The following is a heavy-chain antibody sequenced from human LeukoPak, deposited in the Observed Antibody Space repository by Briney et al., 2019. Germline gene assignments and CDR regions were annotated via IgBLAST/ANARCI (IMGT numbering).Heavy chain of an antibody. CDR3: ARDRQQLAHYYYGMDV. CDR1: GYTFTGYY. Sequence: ASVKVSCKASGYTFTGYYMHWVRQAPGQGLEWMGWINPNSGGTDYAQKFQGRVTMTRDTSISTAYMELSRLRSDDTAVYYCARDRQQLAHYYYGMDVWGQGTTVTVSS. J-gene: IGHJ6*02. D-gene: IGHD6-13*01. V-gene: IGHV1-2*02. CDR2: INPNSGGT.